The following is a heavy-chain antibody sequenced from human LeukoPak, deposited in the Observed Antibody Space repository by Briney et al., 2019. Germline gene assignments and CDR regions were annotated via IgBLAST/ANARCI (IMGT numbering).Heavy chain of an antibody. D-gene: IGHD6-13*01. CDR3: ARGPVSTHGMDV. J-gene: IGHJ6*02. CDR1: GYTFTNYD. CDR2: RNPNSGRT. Sequence: ASVKVSCKASGYTFTNYDINWVRQATGQGLEWMGWRNPNSGRTGFAQKFQGRLTMTADTSISTAYMELSSLTSDDTAVYYCARGPVSTHGMDVWGQGTTVTVSS. V-gene: IGHV1-8*01.